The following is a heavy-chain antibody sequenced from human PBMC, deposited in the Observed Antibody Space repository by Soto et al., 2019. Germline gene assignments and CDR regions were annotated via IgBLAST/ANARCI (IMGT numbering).Heavy chain of an antibody. D-gene: IGHD2-21*02. Sequence: EVQLVESGGDLVQPGGSLRLSCAASGFTLRTYYMSWLRQAPGQGLEWVANINQDGSVKYYVDSVKGRFTISRDNDKNLLYLQMSSLRADDTAVYYCVKPDRGNSWGDYWGQGTLVTVSS. V-gene: IGHV3-7*03. CDR1: GFTLRTYY. CDR2: INQDGSVK. J-gene: IGHJ4*02. CDR3: VKPDRGNSWGDY.